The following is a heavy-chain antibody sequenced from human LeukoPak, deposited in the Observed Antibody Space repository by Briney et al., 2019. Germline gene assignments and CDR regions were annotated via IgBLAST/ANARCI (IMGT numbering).Heavy chain of an antibody. J-gene: IGHJ4*02. CDR1: GFTVSSNY. V-gene: IGHV3-66*01. CDR3: ARDPPEV. Sequence: GGSLRLSCAASGFTVSSNYMSGVRQAPGKGLEWVSGIYSGGSTYYADSVKGRFTISRDNSKNTLYLQMNSLRAEDTAVYYCARDPPEVWGQGTLVTVSS. CDR2: IYSGGST.